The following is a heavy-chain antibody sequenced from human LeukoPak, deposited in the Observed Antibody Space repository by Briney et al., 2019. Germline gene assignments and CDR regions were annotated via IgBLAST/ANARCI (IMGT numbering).Heavy chain of an antibody. CDR2: INRASHQL. D-gene: IGHD3-16*01. CDR3: ARDPEYYLRMGYFDY. J-gene: IGHJ4*02. V-gene: IGHV3-21*01. Sequence: GGPLRLPCAASGFTHSNPAMIWPPQAPGEGLEWVSSINRASHQLYYAASVRGHHTITQVHALNSAFLQMHSLGADGTAVYDCARDPEYYLRMGYFDYWGQGILVTVSS. CDR1: GFTHSNPA.